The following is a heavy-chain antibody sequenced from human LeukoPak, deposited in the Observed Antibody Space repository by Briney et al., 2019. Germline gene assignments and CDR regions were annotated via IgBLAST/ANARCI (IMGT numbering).Heavy chain of an antibody. J-gene: IGHJ4*02. CDR2: ISSSGSTI. CDR3: ASSSIAVRPLEY. V-gene: IGHV3-48*01. CDR1: GFTFSNYN. Sequence: GGSLRLSCAASGFTFSNYNMNWVRQAPGKGLEWVSYISSSGSTIYYADSVKGRLTISRDNAKNLLFLQMNSLRAADTAVYYCASSSIAVRPLEYWGQGTLVTVSS. D-gene: IGHD6-6*01.